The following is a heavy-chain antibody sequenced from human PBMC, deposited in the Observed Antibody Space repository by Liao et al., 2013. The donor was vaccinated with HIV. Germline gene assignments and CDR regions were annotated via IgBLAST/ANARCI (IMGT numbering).Heavy chain of an antibody. D-gene: IGHD7-27*01. CDR3: ARGPSNWGLNYYYYYMDV. Sequence: QVQLQESGPGLVKPSETLSLTCTVSGGSISSYYWSWIRQPAGKGLEWIGRIYTSGSTNYNPSLKSRVTMSVDTSKNQFSLKLSSVTAADTAVYYCARGPSNWGLNYYYYYMDVWGKGTTVTVSS. CDR2: IYTSGST. CDR1: GGSISSYY. J-gene: IGHJ6*03. V-gene: IGHV4-4*07.